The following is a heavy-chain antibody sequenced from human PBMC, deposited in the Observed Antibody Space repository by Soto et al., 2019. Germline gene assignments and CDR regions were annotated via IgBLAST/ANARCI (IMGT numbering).Heavy chain of an antibody. J-gene: IGHJ4*02. CDR1: GGTFSRNT. CDR2: IMPIFGSA. Sequence: GASVKVSCKASGGTFSRNTISWVRQAPGQGLEWMGGIMPIFGSANYAQKFQGRVTITVAENTRTVYMELSRLRSEDTAVYYCARQVDSDTTGYYYAYWGQGTLGTVSS. CDR3: ARQVDSDTTGYYYAY. D-gene: IGHD3-22*01. V-gene: IGHV1-69*13.